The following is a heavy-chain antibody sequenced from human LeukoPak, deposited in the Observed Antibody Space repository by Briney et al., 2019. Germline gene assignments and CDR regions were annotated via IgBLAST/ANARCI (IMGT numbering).Heavy chain of an antibody. CDR1: GYTFTDYY. Sequence: ASVKVSCKASGYTFTDYYLHWVRQAPGQGLEGMGWINPNSGDTHFAQTFQDRVTMARDTSISSAYMELGRLRSDDTALYYCARRVAAPGHDAFDIWGQGTMVTVSS. V-gene: IGHV1-2*02. CDR2: INPNSGDT. D-gene: IGHD6-13*01. J-gene: IGHJ3*02. CDR3: ARRVAAPGHDAFDI.